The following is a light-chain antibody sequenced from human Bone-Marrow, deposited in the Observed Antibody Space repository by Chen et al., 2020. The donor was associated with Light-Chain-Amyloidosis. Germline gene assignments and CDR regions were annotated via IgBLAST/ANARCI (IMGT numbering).Light chain of an antibody. CDR2: RDT. CDR3: QSADSSGTYEVI. V-gene: IGLV3-25*03. Sequence: SYELPQPPSVSVSPGQTARITCSGDDLPKKYAYWYQQKPGQAPVLVIHRDTERPSGISERFSGSSSGTTATLTISRVQAEDEADYHCQSADSSGTYEVIFGGGTKLTVL. CDR1: DLPKKY. J-gene: IGLJ2*01.